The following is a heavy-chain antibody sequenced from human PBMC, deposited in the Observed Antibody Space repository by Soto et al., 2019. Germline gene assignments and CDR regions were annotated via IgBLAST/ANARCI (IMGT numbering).Heavy chain of an antibody. V-gene: IGHV4-31*03. J-gene: IGHJ4*02. CDR1: GGSISSGGYY. Sequence: QVQLQESGPGLVKPSQTLSLTCTVSGGSISSGGYYWSWIRQYPGKGLEWIGYSHHTGSIEYSPSLRGRPSMSRDTSNYQFSLKLTSVTAADTAVYYCATGQTAATRRFGEFEYWGQGTLATVSA. CDR2: SHHTGSI. D-gene: IGHD3-10*01. CDR3: ATGQTAATRRFGEFEY.